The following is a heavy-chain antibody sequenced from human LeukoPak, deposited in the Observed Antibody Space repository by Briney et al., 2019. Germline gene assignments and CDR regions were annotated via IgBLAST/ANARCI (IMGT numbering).Heavy chain of an antibody. D-gene: IGHD3-3*01. V-gene: IGHV1-69*01. CDR1: GGTFSSYA. CDR3: AASALEYAFDI. Sequence: ASVKVSCKASGGTFSSYAISWVRQAPGQGLEWMGGIIPIFGTANYAQKFQGRVTITADESTSTAYMELSSLRSEDTAVYYCAASALEYAFDIWGQGTMVTVSS. J-gene: IGHJ3*02. CDR2: IIPIFGTA.